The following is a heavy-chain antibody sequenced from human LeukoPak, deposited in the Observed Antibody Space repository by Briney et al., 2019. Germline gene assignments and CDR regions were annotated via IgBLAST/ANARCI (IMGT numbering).Heavy chain of an antibody. Sequence: GGSLRLSCAASGFTFSSYGMHWVRQAPGKGLEWVAVISYDGSNKYYADSVKGRFTISRDNSKNTLFLQMNSLRAEDTAVYFCAVHSSGYYYYYMDVWGKGTTVTVSS. J-gene: IGHJ6*03. CDR2: ISYDGSNK. CDR1: GFTFSSYG. D-gene: IGHD6-19*01. CDR3: AVHSSGYYYYYMDV. V-gene: IGHV3-30*03.